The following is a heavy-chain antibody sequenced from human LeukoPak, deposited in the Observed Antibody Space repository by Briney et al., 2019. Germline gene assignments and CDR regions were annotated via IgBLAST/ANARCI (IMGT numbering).Heavy chain of an antibody. D-gene: IGHD3-10*01. Sequence: SGTLSLTCAVSGGSNSRSNWWSWVRQPPGKGLEWIGEIYHSGSTNYNPSLKSRVTMSVDNSKNHFSLKLSSVTAADTAVYYCASGFANKNYYYYGMDVWGQGTTVTVSS. CDR3: ASGFANKNYYYYGMDV. J-gene: IGHJ6*02. V-gene: IGHV4-4*02. CDR1: GGSNSRSNW. CDR2: IYHSGST.